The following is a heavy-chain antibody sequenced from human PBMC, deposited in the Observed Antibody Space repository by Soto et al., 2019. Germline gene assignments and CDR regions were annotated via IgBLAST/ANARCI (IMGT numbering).Heavy chain of an antibody. CDR2: INAYNGNT. CDR3: AIANYGDNDY. D-gene: IGHD4-17*01. J-gene: IGHJ4*02. V-gene: IGHV1-18*01. Sequence: QVQLVQSGAEVKRPGASVKVSCKASGYSIPSSTISWVRQAPGQGLEWMGWINAYNGNTKYTQKLQGRFTMTTDTSTSTAYMELENLRSDDTAMYFCAIANYGDNDYWGQGTLVTVSS. CDR1: GYSIPSST.